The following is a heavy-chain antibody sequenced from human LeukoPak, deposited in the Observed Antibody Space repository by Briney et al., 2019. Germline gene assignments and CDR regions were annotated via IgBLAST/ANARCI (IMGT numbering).Heavy chain of an antibody. CDR1: GGSISNYY. CDR3: ARGRYCTATTCDAGGDAFDI. D-gene: IGHD2-2*01. J-gene: IGHJ3*02. Sequence: SEALSLTCTVSGGSISNYYWSWIRQPAGKGLEWIGRIYPRGSTTYSSSLKSRVTMSADTSKNHFSLNLTSLTAADTAVYYCARGRYCTATTCDAGGDAFDIWGQGTMVTVSS. CDR2: IYPRGST. V-gene: IGHV4-4*07.